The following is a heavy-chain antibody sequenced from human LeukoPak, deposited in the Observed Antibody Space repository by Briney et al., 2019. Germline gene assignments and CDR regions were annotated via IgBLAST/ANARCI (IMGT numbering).Heavy chain of an antibody. CDR1: GFTFSSYE. Sequence: GGSLRLSCAASGFTFSSYEMNWVRQAPGKGLEWVSYISSSGSTIYYADSVKGRFTITRDNSKNTLFLQMNSLRAEDTAVYYCVRASGPFDIWGQGTMVTVSS. CDR3: VRASGPFDI. D-gene: IGHD3-10*01. CDR2: ISSSGSTI. J-gene: IGHJ3*02. V-gene: IGHV3-48*03.